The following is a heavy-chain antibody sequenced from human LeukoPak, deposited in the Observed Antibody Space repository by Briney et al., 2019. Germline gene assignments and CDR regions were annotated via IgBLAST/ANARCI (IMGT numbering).Heavy chain of an antibody. J-gene: IGHJ4*02. Sequence: GGSLRLSCAVSGFTFNDYAMNWVRQAPGKGLEWAASIESNGNEKYSSDSLKGRFTISRDNSKNTLYLQMNTVRPEDTALFYCARGVTSWPQGPYHFDYWGQGILITVSS. D-gene: IGHD2-2*01. CDR3: ARGVTSWPQGPYHFDY. CDR2: IESNGNEK. CDR1: GFTFNDYA. V-gene: IGHV3-30*02.